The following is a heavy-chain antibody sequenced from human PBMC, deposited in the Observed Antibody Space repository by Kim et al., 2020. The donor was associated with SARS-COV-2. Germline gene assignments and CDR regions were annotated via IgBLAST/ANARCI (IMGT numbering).Heavy chain of an antibody. D-gene: IGHD4-17*01. V-gene: IGHV3-23*01. CDR1: GLASFSLYA. CDR2: ISDSGDRY. CDR3: TPNSYGDPSDH. J-gene: IGHJ4*02. Sequence: GGSLRLSCAVSGLASFSLYAMTLVRQVPGKRLGWVSGISDSGDRYYYADSVKGRFIISRDNSKSTVYMQMNSLRAEAMALYYCTPNSYGDPSDHWGQGTL.